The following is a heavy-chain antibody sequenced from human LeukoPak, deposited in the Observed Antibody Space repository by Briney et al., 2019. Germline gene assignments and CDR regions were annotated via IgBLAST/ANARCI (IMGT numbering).Heavy chain of an antibody. CDR1: GFTFSSDA. Sequence: GGSLRLSCAASGFTFSSDAMSWVRQAPGKGLEWVSAISGSGGSTYYADSVKGRFTISRDNSKNTLYLQMNSLRAEDTAVYYCAKDLDDFWSGFSYWGQGTLVTVSS. V-gene: IGHV3-23*01. D-gene: IGHD3-3*01. CDR2: ISGSGGST. CDR3: AKDLDDFWSGFSY. J-gene: IGHJ4*02.